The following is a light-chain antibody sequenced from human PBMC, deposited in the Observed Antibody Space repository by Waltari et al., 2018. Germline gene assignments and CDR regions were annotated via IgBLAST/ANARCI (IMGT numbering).Light chain of an antibody. CDR1: SSHVGGYNY. J-gene: IGLJ2*01. CDR2: EVS. Sequence: QSALTQPPSASGSPGQSVTISSPGSSSHVGGYNYVPWYQQHPGKAPKLMISEVSERPSGVPDRFSGSKSGNTASLTVSGLQAEDEADYYCSSYAGTNNLVFGGGTKLTVL. CDR3: SSYAGTNNLV. V-gene: IGLV2-8*01.